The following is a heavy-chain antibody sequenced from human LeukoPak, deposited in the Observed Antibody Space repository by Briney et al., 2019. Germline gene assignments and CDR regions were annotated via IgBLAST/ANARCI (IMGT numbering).Heavy chain of an antibody. J-gene: IGHJ4*02. D-gene: IGHD3-10*01. CDR2: IYSGGRT. V-gene: IGHV3-53*01. CDR1: GFTVSSNY. Sequence: GGSLRLSCAASGFTVSSNYMSWVRQAPGKGLEWVSVIYSGGRTYYADSVKGRFTISRDNSKNTLYPQMNSLRAEDTAVYYCARGRGSGSYPFDYWGQGTLVTVSS. CDR3: ARGRGSGSYPFDY.